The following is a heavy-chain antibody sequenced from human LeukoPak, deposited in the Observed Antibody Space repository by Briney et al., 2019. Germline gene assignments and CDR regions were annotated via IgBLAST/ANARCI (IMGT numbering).Heavy chain of an antibody. V-gene: IGHV4-39*01. J-gene: IGHJ5*02. D-gene: IGHD2-2*01. CDR1: GVSITRSSHY. CDR2: MSYSGST. CDR3: ARQMPAFDP. Sequence: SETLSLTCSVSGVSITRSSHYWGWIRQPPGKGLEWIGSMSYSGSTYYSPSLKSRVTISVDMSKNQLSLRLSSVTVADTAVYYCARQMPAFDPWGQGTLVTVPS.